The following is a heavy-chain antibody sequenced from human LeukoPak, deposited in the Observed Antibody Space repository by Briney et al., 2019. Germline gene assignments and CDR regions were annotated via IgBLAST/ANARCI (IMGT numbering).Heavy chain of an antibody. Sequence: PSGTLSLTCTVSGDSINSLDLWSWVRQPPGKGLEWIGEMYLSGTTHSNPSVKSRVTISIDKSKNQFFLNLSSVTAADTAVYYCAGLVGRYSSGLYYYYFDYWGQGALVTVSS. CDR1: GDSINSLDL. D-gene: IGHD3-22*01. CDR2: MYLSGTT. CDR3: AGLVGRYSSGLYYYYFDY. J-gene: IGHJ4*02. V-gene: IGHV4-4*02.